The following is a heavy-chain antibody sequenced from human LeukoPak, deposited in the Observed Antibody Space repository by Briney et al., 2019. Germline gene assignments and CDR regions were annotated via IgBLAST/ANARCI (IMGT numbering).Heavy chain of an antibody. J-gene: IGHJ4*02. V-gene: IGHV4-34*01. CDR3: ASRALGGYVDY. D-gene: IGHD3-16*01. CDR2: INHSGST. Sequence: SETLSLTCAVYGGSFSGYYWSWIRQPPGKGLEWIGEINHSGSTNYNPSLKSRVTISVDTSKNQFSLKLSSVTAADTAVYYYASRALGGYVDYWGQGTLVTVSS. CDR1: GGSFSGYY.